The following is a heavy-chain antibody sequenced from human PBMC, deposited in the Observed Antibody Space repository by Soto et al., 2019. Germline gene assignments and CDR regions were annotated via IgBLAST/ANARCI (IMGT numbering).Heavy chain of an antibody. J-gene: IGHJ3*02. CDR2: INHSGST. CDR3: TRANPRAFDI. Sequence: XXTLSLPFAVYGGSFSGYYWRWIRQPPGKGLEWIGEINHSGSTNYNPSLKSRVTISVDTSKNQFSLKLSSVTAADTAVYYCTRANPRAFDIWGQGTMVTVSS. CDR1: GGSFSGYY. V-gene: IGHV4-34*01.